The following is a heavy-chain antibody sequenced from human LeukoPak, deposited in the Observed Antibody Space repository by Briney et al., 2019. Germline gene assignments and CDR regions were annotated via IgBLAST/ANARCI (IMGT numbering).Heavy chain of an antibody. CDR3: ARDLWSSDPLGY. CDR1: GYTFTSYA. Sequence: ASVKVSCKASGYTFTSYAMNWVRQAPGQGLEWMGWISAYNGNTNYAQKLQGRVTMTTDTSTSTAYMELRSLRSDDTAVYYCARDLWSSDPLGYWGQGTLVTVSS. V-gene: IGHV1-18*01. D-gene: IGHD3-10*01. CDR2: ISAYNGNT. J-gene: IGHJ4*02.